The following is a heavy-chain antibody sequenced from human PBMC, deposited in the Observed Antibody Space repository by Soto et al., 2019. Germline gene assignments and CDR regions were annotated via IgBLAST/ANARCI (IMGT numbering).Heavy chain of an antibody. Sequence: ASVKVSCKASGGTFSSYAISWVRQAPGQGLEWMGGIIPIFGTANYAQKFQGRVTITADKSTSTAYMELSSLRSDDTAVYYCARDPRPGANYGRLGAFDIWGQGTMVTVSS. J-gene: IGHJ3*02. CDR2: IIPIFGTA. CDR1: GGTFSSYA. V-gene: IGHV1-69*06. CDR3: ARDPRPGANYGRLGAFDI. D-gene: IGHD4-17*01.